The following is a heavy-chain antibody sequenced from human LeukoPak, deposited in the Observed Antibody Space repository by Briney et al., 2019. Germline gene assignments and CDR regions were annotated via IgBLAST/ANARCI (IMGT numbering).Heavy chain of an antibody. CDR3: AGGYAFDV. CDR1: GDSVSNNNYA. CDR2: TYYRSQWHN. J-gene: IGHJ3*01. V-gene: IGHV6-1*01. Sequence: SQTLSLTFAISGDSVSNNNYALSWIRQSPSRGLEWLGRTYYRSQWHNDYARSVMGRISVDQDTSKNQFSLHLSSVTPDDTAVYYCAGGYAFDVWGQGTMVTVSS.